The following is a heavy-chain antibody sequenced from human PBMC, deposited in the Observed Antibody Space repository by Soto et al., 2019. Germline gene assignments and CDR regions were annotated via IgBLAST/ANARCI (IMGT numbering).Heavy chain of an antibody. V-gene: IGHV4-59*01. CDR2: IYYSGST. J-gene: IGHJ5*02. Sequence: SETLSLTCTVSGGSISSYYSNWIRQPPGKGLEWIGYIYYSGSTNYNPSLKSRVTISVDTSKNQFSLKLSSVTAADTAVYYCALVGATRWFDPWGQGTLVTVSS. CDR3: ALVGATRWFDP. CDR1: GGSISSYY. D-gene: IGHD1-26*01.